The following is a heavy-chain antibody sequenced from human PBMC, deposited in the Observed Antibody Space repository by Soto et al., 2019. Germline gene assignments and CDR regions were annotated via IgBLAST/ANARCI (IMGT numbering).Heavy chain of an antibody. CDR1: GYSFTSYW. D-gene: IGHD4-17*01. CDR3: AATVTPIYYYYGMDV. J-gene: IGHJ6*02. CDR2: IYPGDSDT. Sequence: ESLKISCKGSGYSFTSYWIGWVRQMPGKGLEWMGIIYPGDSDTRYSPSFQGQVTISADKSISTAYLQWSSLKASDTAMYYCAATVTPIYYYYGMDVWGQGTTVTVSS. V-gene: IGHV5-51*01.